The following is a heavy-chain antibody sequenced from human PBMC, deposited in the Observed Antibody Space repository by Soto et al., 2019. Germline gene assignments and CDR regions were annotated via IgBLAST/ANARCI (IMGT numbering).Heavy chain of an antibody. CDR3: AKAEQEPTATEKLYYFDY. Sequence: PGGSLRLSCAASGFTFSSYWMSWVRQAPGKGLEWVAAIKGSGGGTYYADSVKGRFTISRDNSKNTLYLQMNSLRAEDTAVYYCAKAEQEPTATEKLYYFDYWGQGTLVTVSS. J-gene: IGHJ4*02. CDR1: GFTFSSYW. V-gene: IGHV3-23*01. D-gene: IGHD5-18*01. CDR2: IKGSGGGT.